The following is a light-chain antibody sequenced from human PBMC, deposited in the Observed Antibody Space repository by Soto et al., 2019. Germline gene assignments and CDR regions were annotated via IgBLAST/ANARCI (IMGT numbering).Light chain of an antibody. J-gene: IGLJ2*01. CDR2: SND. CDR1: SSNIGDNT. Sequence: QSVLTQPPSASGTPGQSVTISCSRSSSNIGDNTGNWYQQLPGTAPKLLIYSNDQRSSGVPDRFSGYKSGTSASLAISGLQSEDEADYYCAVGDDSLDGVVFGGGTKLTVL. CDR3: AVGDDSLDGVV. V-gene: IGLV1-44*01.